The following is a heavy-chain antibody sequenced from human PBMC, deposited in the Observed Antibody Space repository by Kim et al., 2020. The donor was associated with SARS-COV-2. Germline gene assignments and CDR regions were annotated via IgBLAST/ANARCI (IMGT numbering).Heavy chain of an antibody. V-gene: IGHV4-30-4*01. CDR1: GGSISSGDYY. CDR3: ARGGDYGDYTGTFDY. J-gene: IGHJ4*01. Sequence: SETLSLTCTVSGGSISSGDYYWSWIRQPPGKGLEWIGYIYYSGSTYYNPSLKSRVSISVDTSKNQFSLKLRSVTVADTAAYYCARGGDYGDYTGTFDYWG. D-gene: IGHD4-17*01. CDR2: IYYSGST.